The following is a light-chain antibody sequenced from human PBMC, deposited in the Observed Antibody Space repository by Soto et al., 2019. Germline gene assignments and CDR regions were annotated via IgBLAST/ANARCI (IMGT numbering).Light chain of an antibody. CDR1: SSNIGSND. Sequence: QPVLTQPPSASGNPGQRVTISCSGSSSNIGSNDVNWYQQFPGTAPRLLMYNDDQRPSGVPDRFSGSKSGTSASLAISGLQSEDEADYYCAAWDDSLNGFWVFGGGTKVTVL. CDR3: AAWDDSLNGFWV. J-gene: IGLJ3*02. V-gene: IGLV1-44*01. CDR2: NDD.